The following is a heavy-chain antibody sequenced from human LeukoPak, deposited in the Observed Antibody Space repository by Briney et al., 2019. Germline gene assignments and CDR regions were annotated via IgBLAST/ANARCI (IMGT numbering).Heavy chain of an antibody. CDR3: ARDGEVDLDY. V-gene: IGHV3-9*01. CDR2: ISWNSGRI. Sequence: GGSLRLSCAAFGFTFDDYAMHWVRQAPGKGLEWVSGISWNSGRIGYADSVKGRFTISRDNSKNSLFLQIHSLRADDTAVYYCARDGEVDLDYWGQGTRVTVSS. D-gene: IGHD2-2*01. CDR1: GFTFDDYA. J-gene: IGHJ4*02.